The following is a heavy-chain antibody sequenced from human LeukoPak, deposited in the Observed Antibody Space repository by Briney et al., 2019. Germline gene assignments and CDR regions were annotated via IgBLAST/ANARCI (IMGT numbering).Heavy chain of an antibody. CDR2: LYYSGST. CDR1: GGSISSGTYY. Sequence: SETLSLTCTVSGGSISSGTYYWGWIRRPPGKGLEWIGSLYYSGSTYYSPSLKSRVTMSVDTSKNQFSLKLTSVTAADTAVYYCARDMTYHFYGMDVWGQGTTVTVSS. CDR3: ARDMTYHFYGMDV. J-gene: IGHJ6*02. V-gene: IGHV4-39*01.